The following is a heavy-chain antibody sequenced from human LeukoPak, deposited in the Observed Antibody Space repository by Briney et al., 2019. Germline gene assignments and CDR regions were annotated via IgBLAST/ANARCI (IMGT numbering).Heavy chain of an antibody. Sequence: ASVKVSCKASGYTFTSYGISWVRQAPGQGLEWMGWISAYNGNTNYAQKLQGRVTMTTDTSTSTAYMELSRLRSDDTAVYYCAREYYYDSSGYSDNNWFDPWGQGTLVTVSS. CDR1: GYTFTSYG. CDR2: ISAYNGNT. V-gene: IGHV1-18*01. CDR3: AREYYYDSSGYSDNNWFDP. D-gene: IGHD3-22*01. J-gene: IGHJ5*02.